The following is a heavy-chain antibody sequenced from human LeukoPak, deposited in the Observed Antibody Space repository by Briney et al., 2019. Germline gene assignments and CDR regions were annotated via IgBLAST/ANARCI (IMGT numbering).Heavy chain of an antibody. J-gene: IGHJ4*02. V-gene: IGHV4-34*01. CDR1: GFTFSGHA. Sequence: PGGSLRLSCAASGFTFSGHAMNWVRQAPGKGLEWIGEINHSGSTNYNPSLKSRVTISVDTSKNQFSLKLSSVTAADTAVYYCARGVVYYDFWSGYYTYYFDYWGQGTLVTVSS. CDR2: INHSGST. D-gene: IGHD3-3*01. CDR3: ARGVVYYDFWSGYYTYYFDY.